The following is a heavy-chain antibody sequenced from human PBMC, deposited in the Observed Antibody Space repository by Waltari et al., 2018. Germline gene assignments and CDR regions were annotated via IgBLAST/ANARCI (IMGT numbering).Heavy chain of an antibody. D-gene: IGHD1-26*01. Sequence: QVQLQESGPGLVKPSETLSLTCTVSGGSISSYYWSWIRQPPGKGLEWIGYIYYSGSTNYNPSLKSRVTISVDTSKNQFSLKLSSVTAADTAVYYCARTSIVGATILGWYFDLWGRGTLVTVSS. CDR1: GGSISSYY. CDR2: IYYSGST. CDR3: ARTSIVGATILGWYFDL. J-gene: IGHJ2*01. V-gene: IGHV4-59*01.